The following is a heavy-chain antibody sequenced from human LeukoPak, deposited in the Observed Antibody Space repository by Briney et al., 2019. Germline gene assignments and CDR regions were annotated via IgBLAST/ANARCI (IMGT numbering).Heavy chain of an antibody. CDR2: ISSSDTTI. Sequence: GGSLRLSCAASGFTFSDYYMSWIRQAPGKGLEWVSFISSSDTTIYYADSVKGRFTISRDDAKNSLYLQMNSLRAADTAVYYCARDSPRDGYNYGPGGAFDIWGQGTMVTVSS. V-gene: IGHV3-11*01. CDR1: GFTFSDYY. J-gene: IGHJ3*02. CDR3: ARDSPRDGYNYGPGGAFDI. D-gene: IGHD5-24*01.